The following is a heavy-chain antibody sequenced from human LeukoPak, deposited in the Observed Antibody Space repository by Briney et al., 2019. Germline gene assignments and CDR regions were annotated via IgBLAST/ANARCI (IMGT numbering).Heavy chain of an antibody. D-gene: IGHD5-18*01. CDR3: ARGRSYGFDFDS. CDR2: KYYSGST. V-gene: IGHV4-61*01. J-gene: IGHJ4*02. CDR1: GVSINTCCYY. Sequence: SEPLSLTCDVSGVSINTCCYYWTWIRQPPGKGLGWIGYKYYSGSTRYNSSLRSRLTISLDSSKNQFSLRLTSVTAADTAVYYCARGRSYGFDFDSWGPGTLVIVSS.